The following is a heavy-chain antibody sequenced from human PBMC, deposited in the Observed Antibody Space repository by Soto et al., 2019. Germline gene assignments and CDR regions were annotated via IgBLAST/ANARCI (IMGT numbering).Heavy chain of an antibody. J-gene: IGHJ4*02. CDR1: GGSISNGYYS. Sequence: ASETLSLTCTVSGGSISNGYYSWSWIRQSPEKGLEWIGHIYSGVSTYSNPSLNGRLTISIDTSKNQFSLSLSSVTAADTAVYYCARGPSGDKVDYWGQGTLVTVSS. CDR2: IYSGVST. CDR3: ARGPSGDKVDY. D-gene: IGHD7-27*01. V-gene: IGHV4-30-4*01.